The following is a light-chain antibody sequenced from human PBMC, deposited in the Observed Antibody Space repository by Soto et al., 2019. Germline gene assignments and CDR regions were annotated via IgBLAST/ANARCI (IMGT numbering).Light chain of an antibody. CDR1: GNDVGAYNY. V-gene: IGLV2-11*01. Sequence: QSALTQPRSVSGSPGQSVTISCTGTGNDVGAYNYVSWYQQHPGKAPRLMIYEVNKRPSGVPDRFSGSKSGYTASLTVSGLQTEDEAFYYCSSSAGIYHYLVFGGGTKLTVL. J-gene: IGLJ3*02. CDR3: SSSAGIYHYLV. CDR2: EVN.